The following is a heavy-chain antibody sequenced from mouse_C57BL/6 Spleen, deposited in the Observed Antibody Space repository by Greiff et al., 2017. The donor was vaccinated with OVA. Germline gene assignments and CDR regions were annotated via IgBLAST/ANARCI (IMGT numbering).Heavy chain of an antibody. CDR2: IYPSDSAT. CDR1: GYTFTSYW. CDR3: ARSDGYPAGFAY. J-gene: IGHJ3*01. V-gene: IGHV1-61*01. D-gene: IGHD2-3*01. Sequence: QVQLQQPGAELVRPGSSVKLSCKASGYTFTSYWMDWVKQRPGQGLEWIGNIYPSDSATHYNQKFKDKATLTVDKSSSTAYMQLSSLTSEDSAVYYCARSDGYPAGFAYWGQGTLVTVSA.